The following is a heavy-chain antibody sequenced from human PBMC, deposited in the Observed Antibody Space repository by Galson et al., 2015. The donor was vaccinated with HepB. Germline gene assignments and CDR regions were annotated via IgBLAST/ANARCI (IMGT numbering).Heavy chain of an antibody. Sequence: QSGAEVKKPGESLKISCKGSGYNFASNWIAWVRQMPGKGLEWMGIIYPGDSDTRFGPSFQGQVTISIDKSISTAYLQWSSLKASDTAMYYCARRLGRYYFDYWGQGTLVTVSS. CDR2: IYPGDSDT. V-gene: IGHV5-51*01. CDR1: GYNFASNW. J-gene: IGHJ4*02. CDR3: ARRLGRYYFDY.